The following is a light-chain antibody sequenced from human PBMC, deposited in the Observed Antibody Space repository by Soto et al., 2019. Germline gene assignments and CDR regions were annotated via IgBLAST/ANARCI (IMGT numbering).Light chain of an antibody. CDR2: DAS. V-gene: IGKV3D-20*02. J-gene: IGKJ5*01. Sequence: ESVLTQSPGTLSLSPGERATLSCRASQSVSSSYLAWYQQKPGQAPRLLIYDASNRATGIPARFSGSGSGTDFTLTISGLEPEDFAIDYCQKRGNWPQFGQGTRLEI. CDR1: QSVSSSY. CDR3: QKRGNWPQ.